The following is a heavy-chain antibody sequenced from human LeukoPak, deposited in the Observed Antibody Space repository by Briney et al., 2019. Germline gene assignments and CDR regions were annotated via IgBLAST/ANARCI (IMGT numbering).Heavy chain of an antibody. CDR3: ARRAVDSTLGRRAFDI. Sequence: SVKVSCKASGGTFSSCAISWVRQAPGQGLEWMGGIIPIFGTANYAQKFQGRVTITADESTSTAYMELSSLRSDDTAVYYCARRAVDSTLGRRAFDIWGQGTMVTVSS. CDR2: IIPIFGTA. D-gene: IGHD2-21*01. CDR1: GGTFSSCA. J-gene: IGHJ3*02. V-gene: IGHV1-69*01.